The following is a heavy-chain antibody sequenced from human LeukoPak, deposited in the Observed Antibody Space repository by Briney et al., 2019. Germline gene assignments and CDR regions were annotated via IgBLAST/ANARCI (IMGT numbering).Heavy chain of an antibody. CDR1: GFTVSSNY. V-gene: IGHV3-53*05. CDR3: ARDVAKQWLVISLDY. D-gene: IGHD6-19*01. J-gene: IGHJ4*02. Sequence: GGSLRLSCAASGFTVSSNYMSWVRQAPGKGLEWVSVIYSGGSTYYADSVKGRFTISRDNSKNTLYLQMNSLRAEDTAVYYCARDVAKQWLVISLDYWGQGTLVTVSS. CDR2: IYSGGST.